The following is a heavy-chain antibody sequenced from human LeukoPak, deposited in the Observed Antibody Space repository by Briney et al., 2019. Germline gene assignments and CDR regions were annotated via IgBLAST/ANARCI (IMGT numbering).Heavy chain of an antibody. V-gene: IGHV3-23*01. CDR1: GFTFSSYA. J-gene: IGHJ4*02. CDR2: ISGSGGST. D-gene: IGHD5-12*01. Sequence: SGGSLRLSCAASGFTFSSYAMSWVRQAPGKGLEWVSAISGSGGSTLYADSVKGRFTISRDNSNNTLYLQMNSLRAEDTAVYYCAKDRGGYSGYDYDYWGQGTLVTVSS. CDR3: AKDRGGYSGYDYDY.